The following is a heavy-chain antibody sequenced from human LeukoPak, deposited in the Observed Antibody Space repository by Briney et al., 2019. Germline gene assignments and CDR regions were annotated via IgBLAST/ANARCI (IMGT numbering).Heavy chain of an antibody. Sequence: SETLSLTCTVSGGSISSGGYYWRWIRQHPGKGLEWIGYIYYSGSTYYNPSLKSRVTISVDTSKNQFSLKLSSVTAADTAVYYCARDRSGGYDWFDPWGQGTLVTVSS. V-gene: IGHV4-31*03. CDR2: IYYSGST. D-gene: IGHD5-18*01. CDR1: GGSISSGGYY. CDR3: ARDRSGGYDWFDP. J-gene: IGHJ5*02.